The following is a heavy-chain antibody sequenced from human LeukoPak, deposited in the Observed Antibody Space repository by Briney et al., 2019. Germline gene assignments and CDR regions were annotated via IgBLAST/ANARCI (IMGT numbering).Heavy chain of an antibody. CDR2: INPNSGGT. Sequence: ASVKVSCKASGYTFTGYYMHWVRQAPGQGLEWMGWINPNSGGTNYAQKFQGRVTMTRDTSISTAYMELSKLRSDDTAVYYCARGVHYYYGMDVWGQGTTVTVSS. V-gene: IGHV1-2*02. CDR3: ARGVHYYYGMDV. J-gene: IGHJ6*02. CDR1: GYTFTGYY. D-gene: IGHD3-10*01.